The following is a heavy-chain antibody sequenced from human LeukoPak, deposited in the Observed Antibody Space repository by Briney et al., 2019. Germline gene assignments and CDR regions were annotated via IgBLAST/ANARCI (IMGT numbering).Heavy chain of an antibody. CDR1: GFTFSSYG. CDR2: IRYDGSNK. D-gene: IGHD3-16*01. CDR3: AKGQGGITPYYMDV. V-gene: IGHV3-30*02. Sequence: GGSLRLSCAASGFTFSSYGMHWVRQAPGKGLEWVAFIRYDGSNKYYADSVKGRFTISRDNSKNTLYLQMNSLRAEDTAVYYCAKGQGGITPYYMDVWGKGTTVTVSS. J-gene: IGHJ6*03.